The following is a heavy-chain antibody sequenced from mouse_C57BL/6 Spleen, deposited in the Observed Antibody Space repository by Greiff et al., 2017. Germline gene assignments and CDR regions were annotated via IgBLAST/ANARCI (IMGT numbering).Heavy chain of an antibody. J-gene: IGHJ4*01. CDR2: IDPSDSYT. D-gene: IGHD1-1*01. Sequence: VQLQQSGAELVRPGTSVKLSCKASGYTFTSYCMHWVKQRPGQGLEWIGVIDPSDSYTNYNQKFKGKATLTVDKSSSTAYMQLSSLTSEDSAVYYCARNYYGSSKNAMDYWGQGTSVTVSS. CDR3: ARNYYGSSKNAMDY. CDR1: GYTFTSYC. V-gene: IGHV1-59*01.